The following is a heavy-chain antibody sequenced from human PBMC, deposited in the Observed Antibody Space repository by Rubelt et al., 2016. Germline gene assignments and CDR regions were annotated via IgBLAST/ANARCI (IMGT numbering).Heavy chain of an antibody. CDR2: IIPFLGIA. J-gene: IGHJ4*02. Sequence: QVQLVQSGAEVKKPGSSVKVSCKASGGTFSSYAISWVRQAPGQGLEWMGRIIPFLGIATDQQRFQGSGTITADKPRRTASMGVGSRRSEDTAVYYGARAGDGNSVDYWGQGTLVTVSS. V-gene: IGHV1-69*04. D-gene: IGHD4-23*01. CDR1: GGTFSSYA. CDR3: ARAGDGNSVDY.